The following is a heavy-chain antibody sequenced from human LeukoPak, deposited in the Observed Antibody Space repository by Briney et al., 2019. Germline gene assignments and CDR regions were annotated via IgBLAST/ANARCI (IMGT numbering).Heavy chain of an antibody. Sequence: PGGSLRLSCAASGFTFSGSAMHWVRQASGKGLEWVGRIRSKANSYATAYAASVKGRFTISRDDSKNTAYLQTNSLKTEDTAVYYCTSLYDYVWGSYRFPFYYWGQGTLVTVSS. D-gene: IGHD3-16*02. CDR3: TSLYDYVWGSYRFPFYY. J-gene: IGHJ4*02. CDR2: IRSKANSYAT. V-gene: IGHV3-73*01. CDR1: GFTFSGSA.